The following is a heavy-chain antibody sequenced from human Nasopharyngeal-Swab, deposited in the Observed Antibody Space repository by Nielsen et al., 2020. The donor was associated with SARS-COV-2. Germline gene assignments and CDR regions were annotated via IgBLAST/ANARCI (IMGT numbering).Heavy chain of an antibody. CDR3: ARSPSPHITMIVVVTHWYFDL. Sequence: SETLSLTCTVSGGSISSGGYYWSWIRQHPGKGLEWIGYIYYSGSTYYNPSLKSRVTISVDMSKNQFSLKLSSVTAADTAVYYCARSPSPHITMIVVVTHWYFDLWGRGTLVTVSS. CDR2: IYYSGST. CDR1: GGSISSGGYY. V-gene: IGHV4-31*03. J-gene: IGHJ2*01. D-gene: IGHD3-22*01.